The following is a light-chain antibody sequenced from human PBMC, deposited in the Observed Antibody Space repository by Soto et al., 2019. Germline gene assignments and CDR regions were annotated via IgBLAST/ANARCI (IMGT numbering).Light chain of an antibody. CDR2: EVS. CDR1: TSDVGGYNY. J-gene: IGLJ1*01. Sequence: QSVLTQPPSASGSPGQSVTISCTRTTSDVGGYNYVSWYQQHPGKAPKLMIYEVSKRPSGVPDRFSGSKSGNTASLTVSGLQAEDEADYYCSSYVGTNSYVFGTGTKVTVL. CDR3: SSYVGTNSYV. V-gene: IGLV2-8*01.